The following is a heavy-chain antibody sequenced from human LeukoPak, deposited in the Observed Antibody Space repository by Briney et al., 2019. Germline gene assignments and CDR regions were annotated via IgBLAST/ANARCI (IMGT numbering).Heavy chain of an antibody. CDR1: GFAFSSSP. CDR2: IIPSSAVI. J-gene: IGHJ4*02. V-gene: IGHV3-48*01. CDR3: ARDDRYSFDL. Sequence: GGSLRLSCVASGFAFSSSPMNWVRQAPGKGLEWVSYIIPSSAVIQYADSVKGRFTISRDNAENLLYLQMNSLSAEDTAVYYCARDDRYSFDLWGQGTLVTVSS.